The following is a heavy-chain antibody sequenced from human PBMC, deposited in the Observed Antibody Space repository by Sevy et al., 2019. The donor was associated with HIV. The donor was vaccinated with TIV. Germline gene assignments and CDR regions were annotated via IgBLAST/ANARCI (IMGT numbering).Heavy chain of an antibody. CDR1: GFSFRDSA. J-gene: IGHJ4*02. V-gene: IGHV3-73*01. D-gene: IGHD2-21*02. CDR3: RSLDLVVTGATFRGRNQKTXXW. CDR2: IKSKGDNYAT. Sequence: GGPLRLSCEASGFSFRDSAVHWVRQPFGKGLEWVGRIKSKGDNYATLYSSAVKGRFIISRDDSSNTAYLQMNSLQTEDTAXXYCRSLDLVVTGATFRGRNQKTXXWWGQXSLVTVSS.